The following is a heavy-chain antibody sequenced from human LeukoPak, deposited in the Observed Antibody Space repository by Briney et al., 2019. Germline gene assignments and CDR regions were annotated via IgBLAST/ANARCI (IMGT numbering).Heavy chain of an antibody. CDR1: GYTFTGDY. Sequence: ASVKVSCKASGYTFTGDYMHWVRQAPGQGLEWMGWINPNSGGTNYAQKFQGRVTMTRDTSISTAYMELSRLRSDDTAVYYCARNVGYCSSTSCPWPPYYFDYWGQGTLVTVSS. CDR2: INPNSGGT. V-gene: IGHV1-2*02. D-gene: IGHD2-2*01. CDR3: ARNVGYCSSTSCPWPPYYFDY. J-gene: IGHJ4*02.